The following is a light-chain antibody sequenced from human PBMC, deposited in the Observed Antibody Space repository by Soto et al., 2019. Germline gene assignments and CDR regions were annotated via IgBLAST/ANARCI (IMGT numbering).Light chain of an antibody. CDR3: QQRSNWPPLT. Sequence: EIVLTQSPATLSLSPGERATLSCRASQSVNSYLAWYQHKPGQAPRLLIYGASNRATGIPAMFSGSGSGTDFTLTISSLEPEDFAVYYCQQRSNWPPLTFGQGTRLEIK. CDR2: GAS. CDR1: QSVNSY. J-gene: IGKJ5*01. V-gene: IGKV3-11*01.